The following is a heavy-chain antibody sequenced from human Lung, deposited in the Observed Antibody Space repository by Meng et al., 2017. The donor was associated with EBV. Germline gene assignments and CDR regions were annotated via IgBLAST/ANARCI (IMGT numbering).Heavy chain of an antibody. V-gene: IGHV4-31*03. D-gene: IGHD6-19*01. J-gene: IGHJ4*02. Sequence: QVPLQARGPGLVTPSQPLSLTCTVSGGSVDSGAYYWSWLRQRPGKGLEWIGYIYYSGSTFYTPSLKSRATLSVDTSKNQFSLKLNSVTAADTAVYYCARLRLVWMFDYWGQGALVTVSS. CDR2: IYYSGST. CDR3: ARLRLVWMFDY. CDR1: GGSVDSGAYY.